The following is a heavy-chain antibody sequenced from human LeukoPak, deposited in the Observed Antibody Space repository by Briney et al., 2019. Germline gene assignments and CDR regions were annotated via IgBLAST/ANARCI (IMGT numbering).Heavy chain of an antibody. CDR1: GFSFTTYA. J-gene: IGHJ4*02. CDR3: ARDHPFDY. Sequence: GGSLRLSCAASGFSFTTYAMSWVRKAPGKGLEWLSTVSSSGGSTYYADSVRGRFTISRDNSQNTVSLQMNSLRAEDTAIYYCARDHPFDYWGQGTLVTVSS. V-gene: IGHV3-23*01. CDR2: VSSSGGST.